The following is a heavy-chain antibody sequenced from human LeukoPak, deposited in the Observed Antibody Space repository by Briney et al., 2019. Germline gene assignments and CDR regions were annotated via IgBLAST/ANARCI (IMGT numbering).Heavy chain of an antibody. CDR1: GFTFSSYA. D-gene: IGHD6-19*01. V-gene: IGHV3-30*04. CDR3: ARVRSGWYDAFDI. Sequence: PGGSLRLSCAASGFTFSSYAMHWVRQAPGKGLGWVTVISYDGSNTYYTDSVKGRFTISRDNSKNTLYLQMNSLRAEDTAVYYCARVRSGWYDAFDIWGQGTMVTVSS. CDR2: ISYDGSNT. J-gene: IGHJ3*02.